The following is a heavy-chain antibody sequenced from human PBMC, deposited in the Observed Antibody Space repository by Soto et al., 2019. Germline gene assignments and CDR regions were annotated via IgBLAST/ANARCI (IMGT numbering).Heavy chain of an antibody. Sequence: GASVKVSCKASGGTFSSYAIRWVRQAPGQGLDWVGGIIPIFGTANYAQKFQGRVTITADKSTSTAYLELSSLRSEDTAVYYCASPGRVSFVVVITGPYYFYDMAASAEMSTLTVSA. D-gene: IGHD3-22*01. V-gene: IGHV1-69*06. CDR1: GGTFSSYA. CDR3: ASPGRVSFVVVITGPYYFYDMAA. CDR2: IIPIFGTA. J-gene: IGHJ6*04.